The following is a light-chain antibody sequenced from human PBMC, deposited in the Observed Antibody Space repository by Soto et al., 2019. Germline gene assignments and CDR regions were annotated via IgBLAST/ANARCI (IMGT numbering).Light chain of an antibody. CDR1: QNISSY. CDR3: QKRSNWPRT. V-gene: IGKV3-11*01. J-gene: IGKJ1*01. Sequence: EVVLQQSPGTMSLSPGERSTLSGRASQNISSYLIWYQQKPGQANRLLIYDVSNRATGIPARFSGSGSGTDFTLTISSLEPEDFAVYYCQKRSNWPRTVGQGTKVDIK. CDR2: DVS.